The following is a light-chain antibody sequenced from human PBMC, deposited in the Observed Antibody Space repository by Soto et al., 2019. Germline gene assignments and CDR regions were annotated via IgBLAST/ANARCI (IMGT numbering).Light chain of an antibody. CDR2: GAS. J-gene: IGKJ4*01. V-gene: IGKV1-39*01. CDR1: QSISTY. CDR3: QQSFITPPLT. Sequence: DIQMTQSPSSLSASIGDRITITCRASQSISTYLNWYQQRPGKATNLLIYGASTLHNGVPSRFSGSGSATDFTLTISSLPPEDFATYYCQQSFITPPLTFGGGTKVEIK.